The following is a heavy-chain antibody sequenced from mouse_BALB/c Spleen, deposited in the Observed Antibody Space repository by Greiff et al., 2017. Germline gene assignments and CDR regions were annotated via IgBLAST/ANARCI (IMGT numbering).Heavy chain of an antibody. J-gene: IGHJ4*01. V-gene: IGHV1-18*01. Sequence: VQLQQSGPELEKPGASVKISCKASGYSFTGYNMNWVKQSNGKSLEWIGLINPYNGGTSYNQKFKGKATLTVDKSSSTAYMELLSLTSEDSAVYYCARGGTTVDYAMDYWGQGTSVTVSS. CDR1: GYSFTGYN. D-gene: IGHD1-1*01. CDR3: ARGGTTVDYAMDY. CDR2: INPYNGGT.